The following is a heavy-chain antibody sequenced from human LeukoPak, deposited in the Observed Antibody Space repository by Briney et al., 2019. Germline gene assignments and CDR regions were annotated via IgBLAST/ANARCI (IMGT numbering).Heavy chain of an antibody. V-gene: IGHV4-59*01. CDR2: IYYSGST. CDR1: GASISSYY. J-gene: IGHJ4*02. CDR3: ARRPAEGYFDY. Sequence: PSETLSLTCSVSGASISSYYWSWIRQPPGKGLEWIGYIYYSGSTNYNPSLKSRVTISVDTSKNQFSLKLSSVTAADTAVYYCARRPAEGYFDYWGQGTLVTVSS. D-gene: IGHD6-25*01.